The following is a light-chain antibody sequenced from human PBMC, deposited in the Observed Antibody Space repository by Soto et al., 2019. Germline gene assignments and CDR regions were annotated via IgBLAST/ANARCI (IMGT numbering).Light chain of an antibody. J-gene: IGKJ1*01. CDR1: QSISSS. CDR2: DAS. Sequence: EIVLTQSPATLSLSPGERATLSCRASQSISSSLAWYQQKPGQAPRLLIYDASSRATGFPARFSGSGSGTEFTLTIGSLEPEDFAAYYCQQRSEWPRTFGQGTKVEIK. CDR3: QQRSEWPRT. V-gene: IGKV3-11*01.